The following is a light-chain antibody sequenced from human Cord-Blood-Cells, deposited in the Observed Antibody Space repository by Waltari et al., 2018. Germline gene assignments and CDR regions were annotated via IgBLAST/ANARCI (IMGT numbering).Light chain of an antibody. CDR2: HVS. CDR1: SSDVGGYNY. J-gene: IGLJ1*01. CDR3: CSYAGSYTYV. Sequence: QSALTQPRSVSGSPGQSVTISCTGTSSDVGGYNYVSCYQQHTGKAPKLLIYHVSKRPSGVPDRFSGSKSGNTASLTISGLQAEDEAEYYCCSYAGSYTYVFGTGTKVTVL. V-gene: IGLV2-11*01.